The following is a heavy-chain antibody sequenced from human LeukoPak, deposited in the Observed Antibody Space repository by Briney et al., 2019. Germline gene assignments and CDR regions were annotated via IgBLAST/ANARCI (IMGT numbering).Heavy chain of an antibody. CDR2: IYTSGST. V-gene: IGHV4-4*07. CDR1: GGSSSSYY. CDR3: ARLDSTNDRTLFI. J-gene: IGHJ3*02. D-gene: IGHD2-2*01. Sequence: SETLSLXCTVSGGSSSSYYWSWIRQPAGKGLESIGRIYTSGSTNYIPSLKSRVTISVDTSRNQFSLRLSSVAASDTAVYYCARLDSTNDRTLFIWGQGTMVTVSS.